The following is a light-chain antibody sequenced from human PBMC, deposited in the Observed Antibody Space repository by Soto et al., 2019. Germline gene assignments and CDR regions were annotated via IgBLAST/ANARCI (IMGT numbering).Light chain of an antibody. J-gene: IGKJ5*01. CDR1: QSVSSSY. Sequence: EIVLTQSPGTLSLSPGERATLSCRASQSVSSSYLAWYQHKPGRAPRLLIDGTSSRATGIPDRFSGSGSGTDFTLTISRLEPEDLAVYYCQQYGSSPPITFGQGTRLEIK. CDR2: GTS. CDR3: QQYGSSPPIT. V-gene: IGKV3-20*01.